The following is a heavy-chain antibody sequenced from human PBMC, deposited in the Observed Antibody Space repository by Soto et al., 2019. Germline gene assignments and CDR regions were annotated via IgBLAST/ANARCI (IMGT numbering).Heavy chain of an antibody. Sequence: EVQLVESGGGLVQPGGSLRLSCAASGFIFSDSWMSWVRQSPGRGLEWVTNINEDGSQQYYVASVKGRFTISRDNARQSVFLQMNSQRVEDTAVYFCVRGRSTENPWGQGTVVTVSS. CDR3: VRGRSTENP. CDR1: GFIFSDSW. V-gene: IGHV3-7*03. J-gene: IGHJ5*02. CDR2: INEDGSQQ.